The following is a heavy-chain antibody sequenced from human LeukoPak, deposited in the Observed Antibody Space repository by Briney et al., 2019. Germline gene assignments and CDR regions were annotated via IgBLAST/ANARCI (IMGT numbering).Heavy chain of an antibody. Sequence: GGSLRLSCAVSGFTFRNYWMSWVRQAPGKGLEWVANIKQDGSEKNYVDSVKGRFTISRDNAKNSLYLQMNSLRVEDTAVYYCARLEQWLTPYWGQGTLVTVSS. D-gene: IGHD6-19*01. CDR2: IKQDGSEK. J-gene: IGHJ4*02. CDR3: ARLEQWLTPY. V-gene: IGHV3-7*01. CDR1: GFTFRNYW.